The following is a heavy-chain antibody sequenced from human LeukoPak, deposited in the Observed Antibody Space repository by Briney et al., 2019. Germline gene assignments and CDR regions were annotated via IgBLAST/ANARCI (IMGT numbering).Heavy chain of an antibody. J-gene: IGHJ3*02. CDR3: ASNSLSRRAFDI. D-gene: IGHD2/OR15-2a*01. CDR1: GYTFTSYY. Sequence: ASVKVSCKESGYTFTSYYMHWVRQAPGQGLEWMGIINPSGGSTSYAQKFQGRVTMTRDTSTSTVYMELSSLRSEDTAVYYCASNSLSRRAFDIWGQGTMVTVSS. V-gene: IGHV1-46*01. CDR2: INPSGGST.